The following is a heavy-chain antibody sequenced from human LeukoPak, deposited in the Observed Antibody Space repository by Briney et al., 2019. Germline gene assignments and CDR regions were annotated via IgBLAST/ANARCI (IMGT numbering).Heavy chain of an antibody. Sequence: GGSLRLSCAASGFSFISYGMHCVRQAPGKGLEWVGVISDDGRSKDYADSVKGGFTISRDNSKDTLYLQMNSLRDEDTAVYYCAKRPSDYGDYVSYFDYWGQGTLVTVSS. CDR3: AKRPSDYGDYVSYFDY. CDR1: GFSFISYG. CDR2: ISDDGRSK. J-gene: IGHJ4*02. V-gene: IGHV3-30*18. D-gene: IGHD4-17*01.